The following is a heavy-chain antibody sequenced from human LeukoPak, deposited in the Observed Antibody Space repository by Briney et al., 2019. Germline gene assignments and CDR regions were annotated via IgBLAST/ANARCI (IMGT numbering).Heavy chain of an antibody. CDR3: ARANYDSGGFDY. Sequence: GGSLRLSCAASGFTFSSHAMNWVRQAPGKGLECLSYISSSGTTIYYADSVKGRFTISRDNAENSLYLQMNSLGAEDTAVYYCARANYDSGGFDYWGQGTLVTVSS. D-gene: IGHD3-22*01. CDR2: ISSSGTTI. J-gene: IGHJ4*02. CDR1: GFTFSSHA. V-gene: IGHV3-48*03.